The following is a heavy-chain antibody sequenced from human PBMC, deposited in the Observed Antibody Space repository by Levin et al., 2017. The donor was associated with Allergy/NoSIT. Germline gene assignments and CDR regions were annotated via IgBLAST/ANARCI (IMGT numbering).Heavy chain of an antibody. CDR2: VNPGDSDI. J-gene: IGHJ3*02. Sequence: GGSLRLSCRASGYSFTTYWIAWVRQMPGNGLECMGLVNPGDSDIRYSSSFQGQVTISADKSISTAYLQRSGLKASDTAMYYCARHCGNSATCSLSGTFDIWGQGTMVTVSS. V-gene: IGHV5-51*01. D-gene: IGHD4-23*01. CDR1: GYSFTTYW. CDR3: ARHCGNSATCSLSGTFDI.